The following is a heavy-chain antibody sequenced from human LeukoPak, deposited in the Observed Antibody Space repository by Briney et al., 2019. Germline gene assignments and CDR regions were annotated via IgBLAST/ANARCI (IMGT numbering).Heavy chain of an antibody. Sequence: PSETLSLTCTVSGGSISSYYWSWIRQPPGKGLEWIGYIYYSGSTNYNPSLKSRVTISVDTSKNQFSLKLSSVTAADTAVYYCARHVPPTIGVSYYDFWSGYQRPYGFDPWGQGTLVTVSS. CDR3: ARHVPPTIGVSYYDFWSGYQRPYGFDP. CDR2: IYYSGST. CDR1: GGSISSYY. J-gene: IGHJ5*02. D-gene: IGHD3-3*01. V-gene: IGHV4-59*08.